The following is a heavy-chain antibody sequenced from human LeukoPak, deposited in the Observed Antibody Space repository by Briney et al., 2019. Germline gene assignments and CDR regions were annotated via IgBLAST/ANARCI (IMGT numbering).Heavy chain of an antibody. CDR1: GYSITSGYY. D-gene: IGHD6-6*01. Sequence: SETLSXXCIVSGYSITSGYYWSWVRQPPGKGLEWIGYIYYTGSTNYNPSLKSRVTISVDTSKNQFCLKLSSVTEADTAVCYCXXLXXXXTXXARGRSWFXSWGQGTLXTVSS. J-gene: IGHJ5*01. CDR3: XXLXXXXTXXARGRSWFXS. V-gene: IGHV4-61*01. CDR2: IYYTGST.